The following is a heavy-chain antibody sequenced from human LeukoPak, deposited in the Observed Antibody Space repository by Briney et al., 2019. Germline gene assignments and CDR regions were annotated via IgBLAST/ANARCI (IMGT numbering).Heavy chain of an antibody. CDR2: FEPEEGDHGET. J-gene: IGHJ3*02. CDR3: ATDRLEIYALNI. Sequence: GASVTVSCRVSGYSLSDLSIHWVRHVPGKGLEWMGGFEPEEGDHGETIYAQNFEGRLTLTEDTLTDTAYMVLLSLTSEDTAVYYCATDRLEIYALNIWGQGTMVTVSS. V-gene: IGHV1-24*01. CDR1: GYSLSDLS. D-gene: IGHD1-1*01.